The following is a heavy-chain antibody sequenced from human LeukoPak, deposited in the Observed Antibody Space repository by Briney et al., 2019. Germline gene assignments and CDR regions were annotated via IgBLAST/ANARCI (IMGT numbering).Heavy chain of an antibody. Sequence: VQPGGTLRLSCAASGFTFNIHGMNWVRQAPGKGPEWVSGIGPSGEKTYYADSVKGRFTISRDNSEKTVYLQMNSLTVEDTAVYYCAKDIDWLAFEDWGQGTLVTVSS. J-gene: IGHJ4*02. D-gene: IGHD6-19*01. V-gene: IGHV3-23*01. CDR2: IGPSGEKT. CDR1: GFTFNIHG. CDR3: AKDIDWLAFED.